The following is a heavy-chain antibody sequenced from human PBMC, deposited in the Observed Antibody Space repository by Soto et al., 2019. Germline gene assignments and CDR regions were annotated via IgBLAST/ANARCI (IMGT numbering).Heavy chain of an antibody. D-gene: IGHD3-3*01. V-gene: IGHV3-66*01. J-gene: IGHJ4*02. CDR3: AREVHDFWSGYSDY. Sequence: GGPLRLSCAASGFTVVSNSSSWSAQAPGKGLEWVSVIYSGGSTYYADSVKGRFTISRDNSKNTLYLQMNSLRAEDTAVYYCAREVHDFWSGYSDYWGQGTLVTVSS. CDR1: GFTVVSNS. CDR2: IYSGGST.